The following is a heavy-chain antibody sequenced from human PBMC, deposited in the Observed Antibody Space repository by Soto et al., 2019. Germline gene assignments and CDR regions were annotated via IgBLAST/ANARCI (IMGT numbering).Heavy chain of an antibody. CDR2: IYHSGST. D-gene: IGHD3-3*01. CDR1: SGSISSINW. CDR3: ARGIFAPFWSGFGYLYV. Sequence: SETLSLTCAVSSGSISSINWWSWVRQPPGKGLEWIGEIYHSGSTNYNPSLKSRVTISVDKSKNQFSLKLSSVTAADTAVYYCARGIFAPFWSGFGYLYVWGKGTTVTVSS. J-gene: IGHJ6*03. V-gene: IGHV4-4*02.